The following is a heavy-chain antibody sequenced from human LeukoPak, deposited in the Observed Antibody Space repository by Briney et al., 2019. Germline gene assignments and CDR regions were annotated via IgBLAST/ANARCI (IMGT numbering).Heavy chain of an antibody. CDR3: ARWDESDWAFGT. J-gene: IGHJ5*02. V-gene: IGHV4-59*08. Sequence: SETLSLTCIVSGASITTYSWNWLRQSPGKGLEWIGYFSLGETTSYTSSLKSRVTISRDTSKNQLSLKLTSVTAADTAVYYCARWDESDWAFGTWGPGILVTVSS. CDR2: FSLGETT. D-gene: IGHD2-21*02. CDR1: GASITTYS.